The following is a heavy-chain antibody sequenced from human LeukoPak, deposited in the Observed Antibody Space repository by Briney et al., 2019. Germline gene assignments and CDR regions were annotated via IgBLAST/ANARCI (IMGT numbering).Heavy chain of an antibody. V-gene: IGHV4-34*01. D-gene: IGHD2-21*02. CDR1: GGSFSGYY. CDR3: ARGRHTYCGGDCWRYYFDY. Sequence: SETLSLTCAVYGGSFSGYYWSWIRQPPGKGLEWIGEINHSGSTNYNPSLKSRVTISVDTSKNQFSLKLSSVTAADTAVYYCARGRHTYCGGDCWRYYFDYWGQGTLVTVSS. J-gene: IGHJ4*02. CDR2: INHSGST.